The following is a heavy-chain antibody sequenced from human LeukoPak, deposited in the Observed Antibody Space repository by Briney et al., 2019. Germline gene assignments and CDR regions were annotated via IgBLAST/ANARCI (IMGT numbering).Heavy chain of an antibody. CDR2: INPSGGST. D-gene: IGHD2-2*01. Sequence: GASVKVSCKASGYTFTSYYMHWVRQAPGQGLEWMGIINPSGGSTSYAQKFQGRVTMTRDTSTSTVYMELSSLRSEDTAVYYCARNNCSSTSCYVEYFQHWGQGTLVTVSS. J-gene: IGHJ1*01. CDR1: GYTFTSYY. CDR3: ARNNCSSTSCYVEYFQH. V-gene: IGHV1-46*01.